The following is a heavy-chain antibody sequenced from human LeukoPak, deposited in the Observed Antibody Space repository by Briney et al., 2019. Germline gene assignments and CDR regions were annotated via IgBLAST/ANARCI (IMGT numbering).Heavy chain of an antibody. CDR1: GFTFSSYS. Sequence: GGSLRLSCAASGFTFSSYSMNWVRQAPGKGLEWVSSISSSSSYIYYADSVKGRFTISRDNAKNSLYLQMNSLRAEDTAVYYCARDTGEYYDILTGDFDYWGQGTLVTVSS. CDR2: ISSSSSYI. D-gene: IGHD3-9*01. J-gene: IGHJ4*02. CDR3: ARDTGEYYDILTGDFDY. V-gene: IGHV3-21*01.